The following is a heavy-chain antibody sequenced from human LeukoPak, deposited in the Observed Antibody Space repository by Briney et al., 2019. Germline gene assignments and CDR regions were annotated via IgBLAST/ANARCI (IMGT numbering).Heavy chain of an antibody. J-gene: IGHJ3*02. Sequence: GESLRLSCAASGFTFSSYEMNWVRQAPGKGLEWVSYISSSDNTIYYADSVKGRFTISRDNAKNSLYLQMNSLRAEDTAVYYCARDDYGGNSDAFDIWGQGTMVTVSS. CDR2: ISSSDNTI. CDR1: GFTFSSYE. CDR3: ARDDYGGNSDAFDI. D-gene: IGHD4-23*01. V-gene: IGHV3-48*03.